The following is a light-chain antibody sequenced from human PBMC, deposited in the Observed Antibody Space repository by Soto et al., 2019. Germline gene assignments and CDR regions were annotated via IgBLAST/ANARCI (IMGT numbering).Light chain of an antibody. CDR1: QSVSSDY. Sequence: EIVMTQSPATLSVSPGEGVTLSCRASQSVSSDYLAWYQQKPGQTPKVLIYRASSRATGIPARFSGSGSGTEFTLTVSSLQSEDFAVYYCQQYNNWPPITFGQGTRLEI. CDR3: QQYNNWPPIT. J-gene: IGKJ5*01. CDR2: RAS. V-gene: IGKV3D-15*01.